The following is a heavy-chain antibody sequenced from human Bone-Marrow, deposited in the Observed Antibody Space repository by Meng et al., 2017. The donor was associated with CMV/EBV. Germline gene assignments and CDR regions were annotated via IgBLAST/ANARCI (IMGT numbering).Heavy chain of an antibody. CDR2: ISYDGSNK. Sequence: GGSLRPSCAASGFTFSSYAMHWVRQAPGKGLEWVAVISYDGSNKYYADSVKGRFTISRDNSKNTLYLQMNSLRAEDTAVYYCARGPYDYGDYWGQGTLVTVSS. J-gene: IGHJ4*02. D-gene: IGHD2-2*01. CDR3: ARGPYDYGDY. V-gene: IGHV3-30-3*01. CDR1: GFTFSSYA.